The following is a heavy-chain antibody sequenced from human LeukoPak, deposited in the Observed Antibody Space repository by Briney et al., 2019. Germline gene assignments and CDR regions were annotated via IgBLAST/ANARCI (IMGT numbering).Heavy chain of an antibody. CDR1: GFTFSSYG. CDR3: AREAVPYYYDSSGYSLDY. CDR2: ISSSSSYI. Sequence: GRSLRLSCAASGFTFSSYGMHWVRQAPGKGLEWVSSISSSSSYIYYADSVKGRFTISRDNAKNSLYLQMNSLRAEDTAVYYCAREAVPYYYDSSGYSLDYWGQGTLVTVSS. J-gene: IGHJ4*02. D-gene: IGHD3-22*01. V-gene: IGHV3-21*01.